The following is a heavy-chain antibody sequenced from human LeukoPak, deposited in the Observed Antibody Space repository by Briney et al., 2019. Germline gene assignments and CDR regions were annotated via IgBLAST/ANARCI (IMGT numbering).Heavy chain of an antibody. CDR2: ICPDGTVT. CDR1: GFTFSTYC. J-gene: IGHJ4*02. Sequence: GGSLRLSCAASGFTFSTYCMHWVRQAPGKGPMWVSRICPDGTVTNYADSVKARFIISRDNARNTVYLQMNSLRVEDTAVYYCVRDSRSADYWGQGTLVTVSS. CDR3: VRDSRSADY. V-gene: IGHV3-74*01.